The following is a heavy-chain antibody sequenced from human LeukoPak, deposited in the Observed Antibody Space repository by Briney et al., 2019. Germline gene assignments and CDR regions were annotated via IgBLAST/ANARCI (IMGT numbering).Heavy chain of an antibody. Sequence: PGGSLRLFCAASGFTYSSYWMSWVRQAPGKGLEGVANIKQDGSEKYYVDSVKGRFTISRDNAKNPLYLQMNSLRAEDTAVYYCARGPQYYYDSSGSRNFDYWGQGTLVTVSS. D-gene: IGHD3-22*01. CDR2: IKQDGSEK. V-gene: IGHV3-7*01. CDR1: GFTYSSYW. CDR3: ARGPQYYYDSSGSRNFDY. J-gene: IGHJ4*02.